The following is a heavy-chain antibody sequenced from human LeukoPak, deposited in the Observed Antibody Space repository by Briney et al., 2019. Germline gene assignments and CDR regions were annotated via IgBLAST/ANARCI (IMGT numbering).Heavy chain of an antibody. CDR3: ARITGIAAADDYYYYYMDV. CDR2: IYPGDSDT. J-gene: IGHJ6*03. Sequence: GESLKISCKGSGYSFTSYWIGWVRQMPGKGLEWMGVIYPGDSDTRYSPSFQGQVTILADKSISTAYLQWSSLKASDTAMYYCARITGIAAADDYYYYYMDVWGKGTTVTVSS. CDR1: GYSFTSYW. V-gene: IGHV5-51*01. D-gene: IGHD6-13*01.